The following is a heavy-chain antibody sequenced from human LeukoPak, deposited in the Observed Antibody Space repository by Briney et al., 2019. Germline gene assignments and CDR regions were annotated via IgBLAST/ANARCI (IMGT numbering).Heavy chain of an antibody. D-gene: IGHD6-13*01. Sequence: KPSETLSLTCTVSGGSISSYYWTWIRQPPGKGLEWIGYISYSGSTNYNPSLKSRVTISVDTSKNQFSLKLSSVTAADTAVYYCARAYSSSWYFNWFDPWGQGTLVTVSS. CDR2: ISYSGST. CDR3: ARAYSSSWYFNWFDP. CDR1: GGSISSYY. J-gene: IGHJ5*02. V-gene: IGHV4-59*08.